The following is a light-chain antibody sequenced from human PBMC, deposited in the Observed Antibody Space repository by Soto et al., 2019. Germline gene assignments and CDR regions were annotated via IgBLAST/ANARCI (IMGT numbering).Light chain of an antibody. Sequence: EIVITQFPGTLSLSPGERATLSCRASQSVSSSYLAWYQQKPGQAPRLLMYGTSSRATGIPDRFRGSGSGTDFTLTISGLEPDDFAVYYCQLYGSSVTFGGGTKVEIK. V-gene: IGKV3-20*01. CDR2: GTS. CDR3: QLYGSSVT. J-gene: IGKJ4*01. CDR1: QSVSSSY.